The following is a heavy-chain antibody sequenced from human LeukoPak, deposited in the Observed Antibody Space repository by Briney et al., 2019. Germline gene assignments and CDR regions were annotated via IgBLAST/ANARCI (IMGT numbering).Heavy chain of an antibody. CDR3: ARVAALAGIGWGDFDF. Sequence: ASVKVSCKASGYTFTGYHMHWVRQAPGQGLEWMGWINPNSGGTNYAQKFQGRVTMTRDTSITTAYMDLSSLRSDDTAMYYCARVAALAGIGWGDFDFWGQGTLVTVSS. V-gene: IGHV1-2*02. J-gene: IGHJ4*02. CDR1: GYTFTGYH. D-gene: IGHD6-19*01. CDR2: INPNSGGT.